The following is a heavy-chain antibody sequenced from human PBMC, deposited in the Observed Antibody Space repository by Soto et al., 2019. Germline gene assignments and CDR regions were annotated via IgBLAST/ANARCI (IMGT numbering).Heavy chain of an antibody. CDR2: IYSGGST. Sequence: EVQLVESGGGLVQPGGSLRLSCAASGFTVSSNYMTWVRQAPGKGLEWVSFIYSGGSTYFADSVKGRFIISRDNSKNTLFLQMNSLRAEDTAVYYCARELSGTNWYRTAFDVWGQGTMVTVSS. V-gene: IGHV3-66*01. J-gene: IGHJ3*01. CDR1: GFTVSSNY. D-gene: IGHD6-13*01. CDR3: ARELSGTNWYRTAFDV.